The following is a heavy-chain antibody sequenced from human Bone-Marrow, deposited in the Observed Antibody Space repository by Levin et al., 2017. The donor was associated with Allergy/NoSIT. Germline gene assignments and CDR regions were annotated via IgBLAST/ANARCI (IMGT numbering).Heavy chain of an antibody. Sequence: QPGGSLRLSCVASGFTFRSYAMYWVRQAPGKGLEGVAFISYDGNYKKYADSVEGRFTISRDNSKNTLYVQMNSLRSEDTAVYYCAGTTPWYSDTWVVDYYYYGMDVWGQGTTVTVSS. CDR3: AGTTPWYSDTWVVDYYYYGMDV. V-gene: IGHV3-30*04. D-gene: IGHD1-26*01. J-gene: IGHJ6*02. CDR2: ISYDGNYK. CDR1: GFTFRSYA.